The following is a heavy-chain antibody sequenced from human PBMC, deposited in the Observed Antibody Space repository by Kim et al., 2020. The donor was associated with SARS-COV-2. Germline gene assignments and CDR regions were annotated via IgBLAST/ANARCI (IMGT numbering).Heavy chain of an antibody. V-gene: IGHV4-59*01. Sequence: SETLSLTCTVSGGSISSYYWSWIRQPPGKGLEWIGYIYYSGSTNYNPSLKSRITISVDTSKNQFSLKLSSVTAADTAVYYCARSGYSYGFTYFDYWGQGTLVTVSS. CDR2: IYYSGST. J-gene: IGHJ4*02. CDR1: GGSISSYY. CDR3: ARSGYSYGFTYFDY. D-gene: IGHD5-18*01.